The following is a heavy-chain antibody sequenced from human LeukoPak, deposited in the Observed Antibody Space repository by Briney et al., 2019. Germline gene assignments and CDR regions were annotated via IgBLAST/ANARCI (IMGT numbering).Heavy chain of an antibody. J-gene: IGHJ4*02. CDR1: GSSPNNYA. Sequence: PGGSLRLSCAASGSSPNNYAMHWVRQAPGQGLGWVAVIWHDGLNKFYADFLKGRFTISRDFYKDTVYLQMSGHTGEDRAVYYCAKAGQRSYAEAFDSWGQGTLVTVSS. CDR2: IWHDGLNK. CDR3: AKAGQRSYAEAFDS. V-gene: IGHV3-33*06. D-gene: IGHD3-16*01.